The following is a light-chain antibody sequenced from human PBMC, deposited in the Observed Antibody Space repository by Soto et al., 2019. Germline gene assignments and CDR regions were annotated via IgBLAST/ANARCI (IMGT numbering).Light chain of an antibody. CDR2: GAS. CDR3: QQYGSSPRT. V-gene: IGKV3-20*01. CDR1: QSVSNNY. Sequence: EIVLTQSPGTLSLSPGERATLSCRASQSVSNNYLAWCQQKPGQAPRLLIYGASGRATGIPDRFSGSGSGTDFILTISRLEPEDFVVYYCQQYGSSPRTFGQGTKVEIK. J-gene: IGKJ1*01.